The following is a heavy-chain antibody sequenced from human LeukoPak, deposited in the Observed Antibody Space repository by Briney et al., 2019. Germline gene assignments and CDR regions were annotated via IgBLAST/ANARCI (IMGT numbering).Heavy chain of an antibody. D-gene: IGHD3-22*01. CDR2: ISYDGSNK. V-gene: IGHV3-30*18. CDR3: AKEATYYYDSSGYYYIDYFDY. CDR1: GLTFSSYG. Sequence: GRSLRLSCAASGLTFSSYGMHWVRQAPGKGLEGGAVISYDGSNKYYADSVKGRFTISRDNSKNTLYLQMNSLRAEDTAVYYCAKEATYYYDSSGYYYIDYFDYWGQGTLVTVSS. J-gene: IGHJ4*02.